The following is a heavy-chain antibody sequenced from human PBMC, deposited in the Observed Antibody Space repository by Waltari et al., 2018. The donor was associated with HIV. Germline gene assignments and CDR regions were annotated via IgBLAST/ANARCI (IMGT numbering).Heavy chain of an antibody. CDR1: GGSINSYS. Sequence: QVQLQESGPGLVKPSETLSLICTVAGGSINSYSWRWIRQPPGKGLEWIGYIYDTGTINYNPSLKSRVRISVDTSKNQVSLELSSVTAADAAVYYCARDPSLFSGFFDSWGQGTLVTVSS. V-gene: IGHV4-59*01. D-gene: IGHD5-12*01. CDR2: IYDTGTI. J-gene: IGHJ4*02. CDR3: ARDPSLFSGFFDS.